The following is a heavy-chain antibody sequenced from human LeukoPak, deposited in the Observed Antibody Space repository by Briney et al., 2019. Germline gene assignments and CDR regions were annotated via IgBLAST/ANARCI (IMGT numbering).Heavy chain of an antibody. J-gene: IGHJ6*03. Sequence: SETLSLTCVVSGGSFNGYYWSWIRQPPGKGLEWIGEISHSGSTNYNPSLKSRVTISVDTSKNQFSLKLSSVTAADTAVYYCARLGVGATRPYYYYYMDVWGKGTTVTVSS. D-gene: IGHD1-26*01. CDR1: GGSFNGYY. V-gene: IGHV4-34*01. CDR3: ARLGVGATRPYYYYYMDV. CDR2: ISHSGST.